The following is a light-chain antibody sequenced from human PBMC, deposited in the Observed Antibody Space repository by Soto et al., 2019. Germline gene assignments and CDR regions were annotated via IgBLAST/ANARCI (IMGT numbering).Light chain of an antibody. Sequence: EIVLTQSPGTLSLSPGARATVSCRASQSVDRNYLAWYQHKPGQAPRLLIYGASTRATGIPDRFSGSGSGTDFTLTISRLEPEDFAVYYCHQYGLSPPYTFGPGTKVDIK. V-gene: IGKV3-20*01. CDR3: HQYGLSPPYT. CDR1: QSVDRNY. CDR2: GAS. J-gene: IGKJ3*01.